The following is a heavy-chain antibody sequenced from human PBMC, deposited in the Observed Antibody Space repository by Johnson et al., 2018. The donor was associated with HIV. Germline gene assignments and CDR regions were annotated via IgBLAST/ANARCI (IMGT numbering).Heavy chain of an antibody. V-gene: IGHV3-13*01. Sequence: FTISRENAKNSLHLQMDSLRAEDTAVYYCAKDRNWGASGAFDIWGQGTLVTVSS. CDR3: AKDRNWGASGAFDI. D-gene: IGHD7-27*01. J-gene: IGHJ3*02.